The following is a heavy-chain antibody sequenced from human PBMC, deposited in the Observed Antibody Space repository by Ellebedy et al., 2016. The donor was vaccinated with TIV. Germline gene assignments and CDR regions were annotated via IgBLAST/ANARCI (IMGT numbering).Heavy chain of an antibody. CDR2: IIPILGIA. D-gene: IGHD2-15*01. V-gene: IGHV1-69*04. CDR3: ARGANLVVAATSKVERFDP. CDR1: GGTFSSYA. J-gene: IGHJ5*02. Sequence: SVKVSCXASGGTFSSYAISWVRQAPGQGLEWMGRIIPILGIANYAQKFQGRVTITADKSTSTAYMELSSLRSEDTAVYYCARGANLVVAATSKVERFDPWGQGTLVTVSS.